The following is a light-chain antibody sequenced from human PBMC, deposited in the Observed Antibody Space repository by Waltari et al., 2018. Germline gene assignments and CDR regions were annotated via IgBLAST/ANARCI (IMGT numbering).Light chain of an antibody. V-gene: IGKV3-20*01. CDR3: QHYVRLPVT. J-gene: IGKJ1*01. CDR2: GAS. CDR1: QSVGRT. Sequence: EIVLTQSPGTLSLSPGESDTLSCRAIQSVGRTLTWYQQKPGQAPRLLIYGASSRATDIPDRFSGSGSGTDFSLTISRLEPEDFAVYYCQHYVRLPVTFGQGTKVEIK.